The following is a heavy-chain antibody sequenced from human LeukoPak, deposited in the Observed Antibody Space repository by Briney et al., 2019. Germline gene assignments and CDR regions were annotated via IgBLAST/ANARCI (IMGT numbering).Heavy chain of an antibody. V-gene: IGHV3-30*18. CDR1: GFTFSSYG. CDR2: ISYDGSNE. D-gene: IGHD6-13*01. CDR3: AKDKGSSWSLFDY. J-gene: IGHJ4*02. Sequence: PGRSLRLSCAASGFTFSSYGMHWVRQAPGKGLEWVAVISYDGSNEYYADSVKGRFTISRDNSKNTLYLQMNSLRAEDTAVYYCAKDKGSSWSLFDYWGQGTLVTVSS.